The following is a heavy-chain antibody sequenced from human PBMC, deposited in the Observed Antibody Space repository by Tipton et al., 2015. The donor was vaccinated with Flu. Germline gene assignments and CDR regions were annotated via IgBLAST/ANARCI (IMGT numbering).Heavy chain of an antibody. J-gene: IGHJ4*02. D-gene: IGHD6-19*01. V-gene: IGHV3-30*04. CDR2: ISYDGSNK. CDR1: GFTFSSYA. Sequence: RSLRLSCAASGFTFSSYAMHWVRQAPGKGLEWVAVISYDGSNKYYADSVKGRFTISRDKSKNTLYLQMNSLRAEDTAVYYCARDVAVAGEAEVDYWGQGTLVTVSS. CDR3: ARDVAVAGEAEVDY.